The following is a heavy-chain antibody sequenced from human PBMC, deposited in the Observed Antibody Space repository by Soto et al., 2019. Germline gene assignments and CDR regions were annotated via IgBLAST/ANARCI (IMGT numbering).Heavy chain of an antibody. D-gene: IGHD2-15*01. CDR3: ANSPSGYCSDNRCGF. J-gene: IGHJ4*02. CDR1: GCTFTTHT. V-gene: IGHV1-69*02. Sequence: QVQRVQSGAEVREPGSSVKLSCKASGCTFTTHTISWVRQARGQGLDWVGRIFPVLDIANYAQKFKGRVTITANNSTGTDYMYMGSLRSEDTAMYYFANSPSGYCSDNRCGFWGQGALVTVSS. CDR2: IFPVLDIA.